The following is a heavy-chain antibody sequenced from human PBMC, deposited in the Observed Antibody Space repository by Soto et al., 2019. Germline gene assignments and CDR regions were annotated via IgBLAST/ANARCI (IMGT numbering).Heavy chain of an antibody. CDR3: ASLCGGSCYDGDV. J-gene: IGHJ6*02. D-gene: IGHD2-15*01. Sequence: GASVKVSCKASGYSFTSYAMHWVRQAPGQRLEWMGWINTGNGNTKYSQKFQGRVTITRDTFASTAYMELSSLRSEDAAVYYCASLCGGSCYDGDVWGQGTTVTVSS. V-gene: IGHV1-3*04. CDR1: GYSFTSYA. CDR2: INTGNGNT.